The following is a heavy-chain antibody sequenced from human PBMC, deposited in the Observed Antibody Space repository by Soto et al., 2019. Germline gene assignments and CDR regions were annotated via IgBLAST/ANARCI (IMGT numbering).Heavy chain of an antibody. CDR1: GYTFTSYA. V-gene: IGHV1-3*01. J-gene: IGHJ6*02. CDR3: ASEYCSGGSCPPYYGMDV. Sequence: QVQLVQSGAEVKKPGASVKVSCKASGYTFTSYAMHWVRQAPGQRLEWMGWINAGNGNTKYSQKFQGRVTITRDTSARTAYMERSSLRSEDTAVYYCASEYCSGGSCPPYYGMDVWGQGTTVTVSS. CDR2: INAGNGNT. D-gene: IGHD2-15*01.